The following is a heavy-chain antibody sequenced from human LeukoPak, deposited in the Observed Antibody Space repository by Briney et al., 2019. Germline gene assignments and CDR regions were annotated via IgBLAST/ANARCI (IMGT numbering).Heavy chain of an antibody. CDR3: ARSGYDSSGYYPSYYYGMDV. CDR2: ISAYNGNT. D-gene: IGHD3-22*01. CDR1: GYTFTSYG. J-gene: IGHJ6*02. V-gene: IGHV1-18*01. Sequence: GASVKVSCKASGYTFTSYGISWVRQAPGQGLEWMGWISAYNGNTNYAQKLQGRVTMTTDTSTSTAYMGLRSLRSDDTAVYYCARSGYDSSGYYPSYYYGMDVWGQGTTVTVSS.